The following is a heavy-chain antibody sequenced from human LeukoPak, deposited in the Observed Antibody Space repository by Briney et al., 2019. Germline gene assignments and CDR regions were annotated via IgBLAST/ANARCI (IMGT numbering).Heavy chain of an antibody. CDR3: AKDSAKKYDDY. CDR1: GFTFSGYG. Sequence: PGGSLRLSCAASGFTFSGYGMHWVRQAPGEGLEWVSGISGSDGSTNYADSVKGRFTISRENSKNTLYLQMNSLRAEDTAVYYCAKDSAKKYDDYWGQGTLVTVSS. J-gene: IGHJ4*02. D-gene: IGHD2/OR15-2a*01. V-gene: IGHV3-23*01. CDR2: ISGSDGST.